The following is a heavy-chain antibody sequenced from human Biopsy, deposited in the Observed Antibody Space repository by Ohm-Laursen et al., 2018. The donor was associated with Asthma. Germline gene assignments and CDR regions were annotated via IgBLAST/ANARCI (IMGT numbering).Heavy chain of an antibody. CDR2: HDHEEGGT. V-gene: IGHV1-24*01. J-gene: IGHJ4*02. D-gene: IGHD4-17*01. Sequence: GSSVKVSCKTSGYSLTDLSMHWVRQAPGQGLEWMGGHDHEEGGTVNARRFQGRVTMTEDTSTDTAYMELSSPSSDDTAVYYCASDFPKDYVRYNFQFWGQGTLVTVSS. CDR1: GYSLTDLS. CDR3: ASDFPKDYVRYNFQF.